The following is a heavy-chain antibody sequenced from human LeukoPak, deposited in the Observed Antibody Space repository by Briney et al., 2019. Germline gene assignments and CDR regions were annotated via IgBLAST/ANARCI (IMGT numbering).Heavy chain of an antibody. CDR2: IKQDGSEK. CDR1: GFTFSSYW. J-gene: IGHJ6*02. D-gene: IGHD4-11*01. CDR3: ARATSYYYYGMDV. V-gene: IGHV3-7*01. Sequence: GGSLRLSCAASGFTFSSYWMSWVRQAPGTGLEWVANIKQDGSEKYYVDSVKGRFTISRDNAKNSLYLQMNSLRVEDTAVYYCARATSYYYYGMDVWGQGTTVTVSS.